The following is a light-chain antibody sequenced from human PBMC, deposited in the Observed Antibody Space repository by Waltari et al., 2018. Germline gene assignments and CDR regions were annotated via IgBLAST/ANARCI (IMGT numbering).Light chain of an antibody. V-gene: IGLV1-44*01. Sequence: QSVLTQPPSASGTPGQRVTIACSGGSSNIESNTVNWYQQLPGTAPKLLIYRNNQRPSGVPYRFSGSKSCTSASLRIIWLQSEDEADYYCAACDDRLNGPVFGGGTKLTVL. CDR2: RNN. CDR1: SSNIESNT. CDR3: AACDDRLNGPV. J-gene: IGLJ3*02.